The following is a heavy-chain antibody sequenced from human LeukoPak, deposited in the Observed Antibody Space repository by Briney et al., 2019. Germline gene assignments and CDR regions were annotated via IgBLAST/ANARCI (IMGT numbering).Heavy chain of an antibody. CDR3: ARINYYDSSGYYYERGGWFDP. J-gene: IGHJ5*02. V-gene: IGHV4-34*01. CDR1: GGSFSGYY. CDR2: INHSGST. D-gene: IGHD3-22*01. Sequence: PSETLSLTCAVYGGSFSGYYWSWTRQPPGKGLEWIGEINHSGSTNYNPSLKSRVTISVDTSKNQFSLKLSSVTAADTAVYYCARINYYDSSGYYYERGGWFDPWGQGTLVTVSS.